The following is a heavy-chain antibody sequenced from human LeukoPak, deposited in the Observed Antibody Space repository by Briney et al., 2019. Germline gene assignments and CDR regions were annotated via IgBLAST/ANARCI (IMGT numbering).Heavy chain of an antibody. CDR1: GYTFTSYD. D-gene: IGHD6-6*01. CDR2: MNPNSGNT. V-gene: IGHV1-8*01. CDR3: ARVVRRLVPYYYYYMDV. J-gene: IGHJ6*03. Sequence: ASVKVSCKASGYTFTSYDINWVRQATGQGLEWMGWMNPNSGNTGYAQKFQGRVTMTRNTSISTAYMELSSLRSEDTAVYYCARVVRRLVPYYYYYMDVWGKGTTVTVSS.